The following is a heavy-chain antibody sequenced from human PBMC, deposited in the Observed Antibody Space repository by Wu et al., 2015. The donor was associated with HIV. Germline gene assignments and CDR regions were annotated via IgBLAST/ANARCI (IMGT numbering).Heavy chain of an antibody. CDR2: IIPMFDTT. CDR3: ARGGFRWDLGRLFDI. CDR1: GGPFKKSV. D-gene: IGHD1-26*01. Sequence: QVQFVQSGAEVKKTESSVKVSCKDSGGPFKKSVINWVRQAPGQGFEWMGRIIPMFDTTVYAQKFQGRVIITADESSNTAFLELTRLRTEDTAVYYCARGGFRWDLGRLFDIWGQGDKGHRLL. V-gene: IGHV1-69*13. J-gene: IGHJ3*02.